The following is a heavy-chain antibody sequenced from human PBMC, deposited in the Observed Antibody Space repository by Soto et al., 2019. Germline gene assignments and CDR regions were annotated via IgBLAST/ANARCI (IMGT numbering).Heavy chain of an antibody. CDR3: ARARYIWKG. D-gene: IGHD1-20*01. CDR1: GVTLDNYY. J-gene: IGHJ4*02. V-gene: IGHV4-59*12. CDR2: IYSSGST. Sequence: SXTQPLTCPVSGVTLDNYYGPWLRQTPGKGLEWIGYIYSSGSTNYNPSLRSRVTISVDTSKNQFFLNLRSVTASYTATYYCARARYIWKGWGQGALVPVS.